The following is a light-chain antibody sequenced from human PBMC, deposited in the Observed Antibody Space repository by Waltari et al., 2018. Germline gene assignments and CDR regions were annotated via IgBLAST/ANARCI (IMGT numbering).Light chain of an antibody. CDR3: LQYDNLPYA. CDR1: QDIQTF. Sequence: TQMTQTASSLSAPVGDRVTITCQASQDIQTFLNWFKQKPGKAPQLLIYDACKLETGVPSRFSGSGSGTSFTFTISSLQPHDSAVYFCLQYDNLPYAFGQGTRLEI. J-gene: IGKJ2*01. CDR2: DAC. V-gene: IGKV1-33*01.